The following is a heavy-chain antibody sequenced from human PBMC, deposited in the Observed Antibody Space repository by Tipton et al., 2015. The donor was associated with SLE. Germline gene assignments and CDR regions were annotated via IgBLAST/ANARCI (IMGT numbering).Heavy chain of an antibody. CDR3: ARGYQLPLGPYYYYYMDV. D-gene: IGHD2-2*01. CDR2: IYYSGST. J-gene: IGHJ6*03. CDR1: GGSISSYY. Sequence: TLSLTCTVSGGSISSYYWSWIRQPPGKGLEWIGYIYYSGSTNYNPSLKSRVTISVDTSKNQFSLKLSSVTAADTAVYYCARGYQLPLGPYYYYYMDVWGNGTTVTVSS. V-gene: IGHV4-59*01.